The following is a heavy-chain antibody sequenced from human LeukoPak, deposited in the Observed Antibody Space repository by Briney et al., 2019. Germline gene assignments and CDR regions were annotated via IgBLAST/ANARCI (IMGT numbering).Heavy chain of an antibody. Sequence: PGGSLRLSCAASGFTFSSYSMNWVRQAPGQGLEWVSSISSSSSYIYYADSVKGRFTISRDNAKNSLYLQMNSLRAEDTAVYYCASPYRIPDAFDIWGQGTMVTVSS. CDR3: ASPYRIPDAFDI. J-gene: IGHJ3*02. CDR1: GFTFSSYS. CDR2: ISSSSSYI. D-gene: IGHD2/OR15-2a*01. V-gene: IGHV3-21*01.